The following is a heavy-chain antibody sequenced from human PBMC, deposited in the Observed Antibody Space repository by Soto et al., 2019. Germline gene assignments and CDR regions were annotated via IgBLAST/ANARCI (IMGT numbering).Heavy chain of an antibody. CDR1: GGTFSSYA. D-gene: IGHD4-17*01. V-gene: IGHV1-69*13. CDR2: IIPTFGTA. Sequence: GASVKVSCKASGGTFSSYAISWVRQAPGQGLEWMGGIIPTFGTANYAQKFQGRVTFTADESTSTAYMELSSLRSEDTAVYYCARSSDYGDYTLDYWGQGTLVTVSS. J-gene: IGHJ4*02. CDR3: ARSSDYGDYTLDY.